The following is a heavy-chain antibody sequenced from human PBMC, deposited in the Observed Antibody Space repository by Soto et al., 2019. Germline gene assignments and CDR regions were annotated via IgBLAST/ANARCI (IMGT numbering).Heavy chain of an antibody. V-gene: IGHV4-31*03. CDR1: GGSISSGGYY. J-gene: IGHJ6*02. CDR2: IYYSGST. CDR3: ARDNMVSLGGMDV. Sequence: SETLSPTCTVSGGSISSGGYYWSWIRQHPGKGLEWIGYIYYSGSTYYNPSLKSRVTISVDTSKNQFSLKLSSVTAADTAVYYCARDNMVSLGGMDVWGQGTTVTVSS. D-gene: IGHD2-8*01.